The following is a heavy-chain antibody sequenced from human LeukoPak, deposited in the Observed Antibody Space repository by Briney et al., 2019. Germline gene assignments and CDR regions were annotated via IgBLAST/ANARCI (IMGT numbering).Heavy chain of an antibody. V-gene: IGHV4-38-2*01. CDR1: GYSVSSGYY. CDR3: ATXGGRCSGGXCRYWXXDX. Sequence: KPSETLSLTCGVSGYSVSSGYYWGWIRQPPKKGLEWIGSIDHSGSTYNNPSLKSRVTISVDTSKNQFSLKLSSVTAADTAMYYCATXGGRCSGGXCRYWXXDXWGRGXLVTVSS. CDR2: IDHSGST. J-gene: IGHJ2*01. D-gene: IGHD2-15*01.